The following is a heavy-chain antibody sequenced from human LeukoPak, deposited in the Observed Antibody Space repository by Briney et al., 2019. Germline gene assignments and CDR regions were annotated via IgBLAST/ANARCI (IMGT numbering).Heavy chain of an antibody. Sequence: SGGSLRLSCEASGFSFSSHAMHWVRQAPGKGLEWVSSITSTRSDIYYADSVKGRFTISGDKAKNSVYLQMNSLRVEDTAVYYCARDTKYAFDNWGQGTLVTVSS. V-gene: IGHV3-21*01. CDR3: ARDTKYAFDN. D-gene: IGHD2-2*01. CDR2: ITSTRSDI. J-gene: IGHJ4*02. CDR1: GFSFSSHA.